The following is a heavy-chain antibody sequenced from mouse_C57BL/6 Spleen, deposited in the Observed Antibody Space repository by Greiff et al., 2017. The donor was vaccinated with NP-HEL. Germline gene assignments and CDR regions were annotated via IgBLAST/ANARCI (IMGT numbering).Heavy chain of an antibody. CDR3: ARDRTGKIF. D-gene: IGHD4-1*01. CDR1: GYSITSGYY. Sequence: DVKLQESGPGLVKPSQSLSLTCSVTGYSITSGYYWNWIRQFPGNKLEWMGYISYDGSNNYNPSLKNRISITRDTSKNQFFLKLNSVTTEDTATYYCARDRTGKIFWGQGTTLTVSS. V-gene: IGHV3-6*01. CDR2: ISYDGSN. J-gene: IGHJ2*01.